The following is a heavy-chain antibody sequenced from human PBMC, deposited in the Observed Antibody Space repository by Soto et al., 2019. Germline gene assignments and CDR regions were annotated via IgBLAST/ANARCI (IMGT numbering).Heavy chain of an antibody. Sequence: GSGYSFTSHWITWVRQTPGKGLEWMGRIDPSDSYTNYSPSFQGRVTISADRSISTAFLQWSSLEASDTAIYYCARRLSGPKEEYNAYYFYGLDVWGQGTTVTVSS. CDR2: IDPSDSYT. D-gene: IGHD1-1*01. CDR1: GYSFTSHW. CDR3: ARRLSGPKEEYNAYYFYGLDV. J-gene: IGHJ6*02. V-gene: IGHV5-10-1*01.